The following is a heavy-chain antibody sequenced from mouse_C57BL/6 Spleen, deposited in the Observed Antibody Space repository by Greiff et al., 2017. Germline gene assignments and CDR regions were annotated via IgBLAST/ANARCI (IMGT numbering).Heavy chain of an antibody. CDR3: ASCDERDAMDY. D-gene: IGHD2-13*01. CDR2: IYPRGGNT. V-gene: IGHV1-81*01. J-gene: IGHJ4*01. CDR1: GYTFRSSG. Sequence: QVQLKQSGAELARPGASVKLSCKASGYTFRSSGISWVKQRTGQGLEWIGEIYPRGGNTYYNGKFKGKATMTADKSSSTAYMELRSLTSEDFAVYFCASCDERDAMDYWGQGTSVTVSS.